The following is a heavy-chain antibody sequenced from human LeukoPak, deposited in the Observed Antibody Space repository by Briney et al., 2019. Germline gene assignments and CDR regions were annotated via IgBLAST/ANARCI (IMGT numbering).Heavy chain of an antibody. J-gene: IGHJ4*02. Sequence: GASVKVSCKASGYTFTSYGISWVRQAPGQGLEWMGWISAYNGNTNYAQKLQGRVTMTTDTSTSTAYMELRSLRSDDTAVYYCARDALYSSSVLFDYWGQGTLVTVSS. CDR3: ARDALYSSSVLFDY. CDR1: GYTFTSYG. CDR2: ISAYNGNT. V-gene: IGHV1-18*01. D-gene: IGHD6-6*01.